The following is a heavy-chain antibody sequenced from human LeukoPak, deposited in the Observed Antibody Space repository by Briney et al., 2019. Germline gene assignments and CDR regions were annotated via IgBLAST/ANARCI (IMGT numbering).Heavy chain of an antibody. CDR3: AKEVAATNYFDY. Sequence: GGSLRLSCAASGFTFSDYYMSWIRQAPGKGLEWVSYISSSGSTIYYADSVKGRFTISRDNSKNTLYLQMNSLRAEDTAVYYCAKEVAATNYFDYWGQGTLVTVSS. J-gene: IGHJ4*02. CDR2: ISSSGSTI. V-gene: IGHV3-11*01. D-gene: IGHD2-15*01. CDR1: GFTFSDYY.